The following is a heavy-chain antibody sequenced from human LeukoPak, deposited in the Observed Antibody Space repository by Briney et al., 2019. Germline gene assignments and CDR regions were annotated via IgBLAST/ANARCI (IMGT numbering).Heavy chain of an antibody. CDR2: ISSSSSYI. CDR1: GFTFSSYS. Sequence: GGSLRLSCAASGFTFSSYSMNWVRQAPGKGLEWVSSISSSSSYIYYADSVKGRFTISRDNAKNSLYLQMNSLRAEDTAVYYCAKVGPDYSNYPRYYYYMDVWGKGTTVTVSS. V-gene: IGHV3-21*01. CDR3: AKVGPDYSNYPRYYYYMDV. J-gene: IGHJ6*03. D-gene: IGHD4-11*01.